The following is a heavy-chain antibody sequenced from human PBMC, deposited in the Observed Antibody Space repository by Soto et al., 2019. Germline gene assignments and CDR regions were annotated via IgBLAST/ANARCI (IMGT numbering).Heavy chain of an antibody. CDR3: ARENIVVVVAATRYYYYYDYMDV. D-gene: IGHD2-15*01. CDR1: GGSISSYY. Sequence: SETLSLTCTVSGGSISSYYWSWIRQPPGKGLEWIGYIYYSGSTNYNPSLKSRVTISVDTSKNQFSLKLSSVTAADTAVYYCARENIVVVVAATRYYYYYDYMDVWGKGTTVTVSS. CDR2: IYYSGST. V-gene: IGHV4-59*01. J-gene: IGHJ6*03.